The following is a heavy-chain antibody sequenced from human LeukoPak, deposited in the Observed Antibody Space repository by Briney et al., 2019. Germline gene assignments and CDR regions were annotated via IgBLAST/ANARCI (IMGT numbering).Heavy chain of an antibody. D-gene: IGHD3-22*01. CDR1: GFTFSTYT. J-gene: IGHJ4*02. CDR2: ISYDGSNT. V-gene: IGHV3-30*04. CDR3: GRHALHFDNSKYYFDY. Sequence: GGSLRLSCAASGFTFSTYTMHWVRQAPGKGLEWVALISYDGSNTYYADSVKGRFTISRDNSKNTMYLQVNSLRAEDTAVYYCGRHALHFDNSKYYFDYWGQGTLVTVSS.